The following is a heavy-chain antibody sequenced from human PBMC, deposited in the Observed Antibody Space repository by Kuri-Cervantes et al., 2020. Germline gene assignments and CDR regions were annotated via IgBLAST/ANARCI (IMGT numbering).Heavy chain of an antibody. V-gene: IGHV3-11*01. CDR2: ISSSGSTR. D-gene: IGHD6-19*01. Sequence: GGSLRLSCAASGFTFSDYYMSWIRQAPGKGLEWVSYISSSGSTRYHADSVKGRLTISRDNAKNSLYLQMNSLRAEDTAVYYCARGLYSSGWYGGGYWFDPWGQGTLVTVSS. J-gene: IGHJ5*02. CDR1: GFTFSDYY. CDR3: ARGLYSSGWYGGGYWFDP.